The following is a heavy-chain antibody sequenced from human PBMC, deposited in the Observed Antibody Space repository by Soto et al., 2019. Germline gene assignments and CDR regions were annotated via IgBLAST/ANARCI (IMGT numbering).Heavy chain of an antibody. J-gene: IGHJ5*02. CDR3: ARGANGLSRFFRWFDP. Sequence: QVQLQQWGAGLLKPSETLSLTCAVYGGSFSGYYWSWIRQPPGKGLEWIGEINHSGSTNYNPSLKSRVTISVHTSNNQFSLKLSSVTAADTAVYYCARGANGLSRFFRWFDPWGQGTLVTVSS. D-gene: IGHD1-1*01. V-gene: IGHV4-34*01. CDR2: INHSGST. CDR1: GGSFSGYY.